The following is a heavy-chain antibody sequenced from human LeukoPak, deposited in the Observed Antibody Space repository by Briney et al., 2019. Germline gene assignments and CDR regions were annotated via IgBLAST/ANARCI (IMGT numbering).Heavy chain of an antibody. V-gene: IGHV3-11*06. CDR1: GGSLYDYD. Sequence: PGGSLILFCEASGGSLYDYDMIWIRQAPGRGLEYIAYISRSSQAINYAESVRGRFTVSRDNARNSLYLDMSSLRDEDTAVYYCAGDPSVGSTWYYYVNVWGEGTRVTVSS. J-gene: IGHJ6*03. D-gene: IGHD6-13*01. CDR3: AGDPSVGSTWYYYVNV. CDR2: ISRSSQAI.